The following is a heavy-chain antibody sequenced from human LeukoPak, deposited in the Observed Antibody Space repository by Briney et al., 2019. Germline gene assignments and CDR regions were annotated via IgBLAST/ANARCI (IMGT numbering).Heavy chain of an antibody. V-gene: IGHV3-33*01. CDR1: GFTFTNYY. J-gene: IGHJ4*02. D-gene: IGHD1-26*01. Sequence: GGSLRLSCAASGFTFTNYYFHWVRQAPGKGQEWVAVIWYAGTKQYYTDSVKGRFTISRDNSKNTLYLQMNSLRAEDTAVYYCARDRALGSYDYWGQGTLVTVSS. CDR3: ARDRALGSYDY. CDR2: IWYAGTKQ.